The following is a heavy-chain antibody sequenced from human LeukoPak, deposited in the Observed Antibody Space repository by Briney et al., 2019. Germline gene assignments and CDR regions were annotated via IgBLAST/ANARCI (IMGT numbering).Heavy chain of an antibody. J-gene: IGHJ5*02. CDR1: GGSISSGGYY. Sequence: SETLSLTCTVSGGSISSGGYYWSWIRQHPGKGLEWIGYIYYSGSTNYNPSLKSRVTISVDTSKNQFSLKLSSVTAADTAVYYCARADEFGYSSGWYPWGQGTLVTVSS. CDR2: IYYSGST. D-gene: IGHD6-19*01. V-gene: IGHV4-61*08. CDR3: ARADEFGYSSGWYP.